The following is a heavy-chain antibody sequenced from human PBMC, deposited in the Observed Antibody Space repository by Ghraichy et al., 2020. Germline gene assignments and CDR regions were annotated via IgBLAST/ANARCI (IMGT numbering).Heavy chain of an antibody. V-gene: IGHV3-33*01. Sequence: GGSLRLSCAASGFAFRGYAMHWVRQAPGKGLDWLAVIWYDGSNKYYGDSVEGRFTISRDNSKNTLHLQMNSLRAEDTAVYYCARDQKTTALDYWGQGTLVTVSS. J-gene: IGHJ4*02. CDR3: ARDQKTTALDY. D-gene: IGHD4-17*01. CDR1: GFAFRGYA. CDR2: IWYDGSNK.